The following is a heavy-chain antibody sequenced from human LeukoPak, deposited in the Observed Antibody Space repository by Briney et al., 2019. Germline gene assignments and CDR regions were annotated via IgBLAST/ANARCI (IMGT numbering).Heavy chain of an antibody. CDR1: GFTVGSNY. J-gene: IGHJ3*02. CDR2: VYSGGST. V-gene: IGHV3-53*01. CDR3: AREPYYDILTGRYDAFDI. D-gene: IGHD3-9*01. Sequence: GGSLRLSCAASGFTVGSNYVSWVRQAPGKGRGWVAVVYSGGSTYYADCVRGRFTISRDNPKTTLYLQMTSLRAEDTAVYYCAREPYYDILTGRYDAFDIWGQGTMVTVSS.